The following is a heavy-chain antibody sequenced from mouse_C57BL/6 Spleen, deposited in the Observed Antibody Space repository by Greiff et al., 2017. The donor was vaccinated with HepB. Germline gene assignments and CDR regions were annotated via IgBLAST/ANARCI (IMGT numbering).Heavy chain of an antibody. CDR1: GFNIKDYY. J-gene: IGHJ2*01. D-gene: IGHD3-2*02. V-gene: IGHV14-2*01. CDR2: IDPEDGET. Sequence: EVKLVESGAELVKPGASVKLSCTASGFNIKDYYMHWVKQRTEQGLEWIGRIDPEDGETKYAPKFQGKATITADTSSNTAYLQLSRLTSEDTAVYYCARGRAAQATLDYWGQGTTLTLSS. CDR3: ARGRAAQATLDY.